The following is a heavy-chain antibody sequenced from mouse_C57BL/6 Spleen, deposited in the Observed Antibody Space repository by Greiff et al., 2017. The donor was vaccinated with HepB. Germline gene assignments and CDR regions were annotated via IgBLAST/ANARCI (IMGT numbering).Heavy chain of an antibody. J-gene: IGHJ2*01. D-gene: IGHD1-1*01. CDR1: GYTFTDYE. CDR2: IDPETGGT. Sequence: VQLQQSGAELVRPGASVTLSCKASGYTFTDYEMHWVKQTPVHGLEWIGAIDPETGGTAYNQKFKGKAILTADKSSSTAYMELRSLTSEDSAVYYCTRGGRYYGSSPTAQATDYWGQGTTLTVSS. V-gene: IGHV1-15*01. CDR3: TRGGRYYGSSPTAQATDY.